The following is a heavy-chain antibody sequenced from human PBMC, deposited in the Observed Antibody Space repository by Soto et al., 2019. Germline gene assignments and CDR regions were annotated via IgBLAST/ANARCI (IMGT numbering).Heavy chain of an antibody. CDR2: INHSGST. D-gene: IGHD4-17*01. CDR3: SRGRRTAVTIDY. V-gene: IGHV4-34*01. J-gene: IGHJ4*02. Sequence: QVQLQQWGAGLLKPSETLSLTCAVYGGSFSGYYWSWIRQPPGKGLEWIGEINHSGSTNYNPSLTNRLTISVDTSKNQFSLKLSSVTAADTAVYYCSRGRRTAVTIDYWGQGTLVTVSS. CDR1: GGSFSGYY.